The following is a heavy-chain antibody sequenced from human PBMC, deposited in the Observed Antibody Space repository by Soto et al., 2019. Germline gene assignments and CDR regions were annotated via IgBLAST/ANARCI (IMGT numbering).Heavy chain of an antibody. J-gene: IGHJ4*02. V-gene: IGHV1-69*13. Sequence: SVKVSCKASGGTFSSYAISWVRQAPGQGLEWMGGIIPIFGTANYAQKFQGRVTITADESTSTAYMELSSLRSEDTAVYYCAHNIVATLYYFDYWGQGTLVTVSS. D-gene: IGHD5-12*01. CDR3: AHNIVATLYYFDY. CDR1: GGTFSSYA. CDR2: IIPIFGTA.